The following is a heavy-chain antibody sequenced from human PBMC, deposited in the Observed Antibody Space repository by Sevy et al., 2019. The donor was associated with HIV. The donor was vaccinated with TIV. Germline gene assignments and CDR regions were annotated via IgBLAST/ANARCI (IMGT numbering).Heavy chain of an antibody. J-gene: IGHJ5*02. CDR2: ITRSTNTW. CDR1: GFTFSTYT. D-gene: IGHD3-22*01. CDR3: AREAYYYDSREENWFDP. Sequence: GGSLRLSCEASGFTFSTYTMHWVRQAPGKGLEWVSSITRSTNTWYYADSVRGRFTISRDNAKSSLYLEMNGLRDEDTAVYYCAREAYYYDSREENWFDPWGQGTLVTVSS. V-gene: IGHV3-48*02.